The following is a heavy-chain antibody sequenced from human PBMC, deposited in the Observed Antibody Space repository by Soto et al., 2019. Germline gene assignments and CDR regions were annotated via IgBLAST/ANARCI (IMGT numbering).Heavy chain of an antibody. D-gene: IGHD3-22*01. J-gene: IGHJ5*02. Sequence: PSETLSLTCTVSGGSISSGDYYGSWIRQPPGKGLEWIGYVYYSGSTYYNPSLKSRVTISVDTSKNQFSLKLSSVTAADTAVYYCARAPTYYYDSSGSSWGQGTLVTVSS. CDR1: GGSISSGDYY. V-gene: IGHV4-30-4*01. CDR2: VYYSGST. CDR3: ARAPTYYYDSSGSS.